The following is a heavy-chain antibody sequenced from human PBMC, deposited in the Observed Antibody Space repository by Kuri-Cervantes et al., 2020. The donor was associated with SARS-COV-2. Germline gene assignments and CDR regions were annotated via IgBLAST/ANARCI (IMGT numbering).Heavy chain of an antibody. CDR2: ISAYNGNT. CDR1: GYTFTSYD. J-gene: IGHJ4*02. D-gene: IGHD2-15*01. V-gene: IGHV1-18*01. CDR3: ARDYCSGGSCRDFDY. Sequence: ASVKVSCKASGYTFTSYDISWVRQAPGQGLEWMGWISAYNGNTNYAQKLQGRVTMTTDTSTSTAYMELRSLRSDDTAVYYCARDYCSGGSCRDFDYWGQGTLVTVSS.